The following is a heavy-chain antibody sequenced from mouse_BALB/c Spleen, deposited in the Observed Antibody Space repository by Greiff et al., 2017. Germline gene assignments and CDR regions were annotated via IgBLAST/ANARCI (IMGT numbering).Heavy chain of an antibody. D-gene: IGHD2-14*01. CDR1: GYSITSDYA. CDR3: ARSDRYVFDV. V-gene: IGHV3-2*02. J-gene: IGHJ1*01. Sequence: DVKLQESGPGLVKPSQSLSLTCTVTGYSITSDYAWNWIRQFPGNKLEWMGYISYSGSTSYNPSLKSRISITRDTSKNQFFLQLNSVTTEDTATYYCARSDRYVFDVWGAGTTVTVSS. CDR2: ISYSGST.